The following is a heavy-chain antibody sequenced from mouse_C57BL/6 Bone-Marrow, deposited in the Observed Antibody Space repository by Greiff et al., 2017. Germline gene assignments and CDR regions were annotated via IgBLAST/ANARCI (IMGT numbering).Heavy chain of an antibody. V-gene: IGHV5-9-1*02. CDR1: GFTFSSYA. CDR2: ISSGGDYI. D-gene: IGHD3-3*01. Sequence: EVKVVESGEGLVKPGGSLKLSCAASGFTFSSYAMSWVRQTPEKRLEWVAYISSGGDYIYYADTVKGRFTISRDNARNTLYLQMSSLKSEDTAMYYCTREGSWFAYWGQGTLVTVSA. J-gene: IGHJ3*01. CDR3: TREGSWFAY.